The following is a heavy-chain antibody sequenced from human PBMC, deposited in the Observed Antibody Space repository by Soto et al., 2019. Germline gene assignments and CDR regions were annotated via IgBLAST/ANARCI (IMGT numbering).Heavy chain of an antibody. CDR1: GYTFTSYD. Sequence: QVQLVQSGAEVKKPGASVKVSCKASGYTFTSYDINWVRQATGQGLEWMGWMNPNSGNTGYAQRFQGRVTMTRNTSISTAYKEQSSLIADDKAVYYCATEVVSRRMDVRGQGTTVTVSS. J-gene: IGHJ6*02. V-gene: IGHV1-8*01. CDR3: ATEVVSRRMDV. CDR2: MNPNSGNT. D-gene: IGHD2-15*01.